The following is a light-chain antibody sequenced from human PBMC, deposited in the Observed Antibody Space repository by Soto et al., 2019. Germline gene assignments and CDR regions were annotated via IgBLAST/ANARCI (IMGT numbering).Light chain of an antibody. J-gene: IGKJ4*01. Sequence: IVLTLSPATLSLSPRERATLSCRASQSVSSYLAWYQQKPGQAPRLLIYDASNRATGIPARFSGSGSGTDFTLTISSLEPEDFAVYYCQQRSNWPTSGGGAKADIK. CDR3: QQRSNWPT. CDR2: DAS. V-gene: IGKV3-11*01. CDR1: QSVSSY.